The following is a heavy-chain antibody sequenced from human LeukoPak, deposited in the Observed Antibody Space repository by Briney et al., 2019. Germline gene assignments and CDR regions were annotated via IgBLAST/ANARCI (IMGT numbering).Heavy chain of an antibody. CDR1: GFTFSSYW. CDR3: ARDRGVSYSAAGKKQPDY. D-gene: IGHD6-13*01. J-gene: IGHJ4*02. V-gene: IGHV3-7*01. Sequence: GGSLRLSCAASGFTFSSYWVSWVRQAPGKGLEWVANIKQDGSEKYYVDTVKGRFTISRDNAKNSLYLQMNSLRAEDTAVYYCARDRGVSYSAAGKKQPDYWGQGTLVTVSS. CDR2: IKQDGSEK.